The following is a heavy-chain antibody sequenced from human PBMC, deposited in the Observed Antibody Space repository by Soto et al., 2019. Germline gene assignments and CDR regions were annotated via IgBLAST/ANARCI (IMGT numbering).Heavy chain of an antibody. CDR2: MYTSGST. D-gene: IGHD2-2*01. J-gene: IGHJ4*02. V-gene: IGHV4-4*07. CDR1: GGSISNYY. Sequence: SETLSLTCTVSGGSISNYYWDWIRQPTGKGLEWIGRMYTSGSTSYNPSLKSRVTMSVDTSKNQFSLKLSSVTAADTAVYYCARDEKAISAAMLYWGQGTLVTVSS. CDR3: ARDEKAISAAMLY.